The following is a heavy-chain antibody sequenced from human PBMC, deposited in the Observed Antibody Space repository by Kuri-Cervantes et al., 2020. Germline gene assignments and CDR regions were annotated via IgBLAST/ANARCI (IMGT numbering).Heavy chain of an antibody. V-gene: IGHV4-59*01. CDR1: GGSISSYY. Sequence: GSLRLSCTVSGGSISSYYWSWIRQPPGKGLEWIGYIYYSGSTNYNPSLKSRVTISVDTSKNQFPLKLSSVTAADTAVYYCARAYYDSSGYHAFDIWGQGTMVTVSS. J-gene: IGHJ3*02. CDR3: ARAYYDSSGYHAFDI. CDR2: IYYSGST. D-gene: IGHD3-22*01.